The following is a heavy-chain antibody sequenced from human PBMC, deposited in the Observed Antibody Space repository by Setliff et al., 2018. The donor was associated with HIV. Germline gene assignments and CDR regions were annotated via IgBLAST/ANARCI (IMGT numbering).Heavy chain of an antibody. J-gene: IGHJ3*02. Sequence: SETLSLTCTVSGGSISSYYWSWIRQPPGKGLEWIGYIYHAGNTYYNPSLKSRVTISVDTSKNQISLRLNSLTAAGTAVYYCARGTTLNVVPDAFDIWGQGTMVTVSS. CDR2: IYHAGNT. V-gene: IGHV4-59*04. CDR3: ARGTTLNVVPDAFDI. D-gene: IGHD4-17*01. CDR1: GGSISSYY.